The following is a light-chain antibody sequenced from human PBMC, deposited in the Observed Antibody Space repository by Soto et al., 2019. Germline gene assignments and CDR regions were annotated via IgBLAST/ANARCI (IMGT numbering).Light chain of an antibody. J-gene: IGKJ5*01. V-gene: IGKV3-11*01. CDR1: QSVSSY. Sequence: EIVVTQSPATLCLSPGERVTLSCRARQSVSSYLAWYQQESGQAPRLLIYEASSRATGLTARFSGSGSGTDVTHTISSLEPDDFAVYYCQQRASWPITFGQGTRLEIK. CDR2: EAS. CDR3: QQRASWPIT.